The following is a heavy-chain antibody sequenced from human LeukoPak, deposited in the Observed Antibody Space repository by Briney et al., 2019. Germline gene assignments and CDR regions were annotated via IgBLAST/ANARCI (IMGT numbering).Heavy chain of an antibody. CDR2: INPDGSTT. V-gene: IGHV3-74*03. CDR1: GFTFSSYW. Sequence: PGGSLRLSCAASGFTFSSYWMHWVRQAPGKGLEWVSRINPDGSTTTYADSVEGRLIISRDNAENTAYLQVNSLRAEDTAMYYCARVLSGSWDWFDPWGQGTLVTVSS. D-gene: IGHD3-10*01. J-gene: IGHJ5*02. CDR3: ARVLSGSWDWFDP.